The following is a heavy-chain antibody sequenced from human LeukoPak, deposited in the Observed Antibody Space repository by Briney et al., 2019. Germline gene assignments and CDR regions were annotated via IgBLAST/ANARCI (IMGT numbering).Heavy chain of an antibody. V-gene: IGHV3-9*01. D-gene: IGHD7-27*01. CDR3: AKAPHNWGENYWYFDL. CDR2: ISWNSGSI. CDR1: GFTFDDYA. J-gene: IGHJ2*01. Sequence: PGGSLRLSCAASGFTFDDYAMHWVRQAPGKGLEWASGISWNSGSIGYADSVKGRFTISRDNAKNSLYLQMNSLRAEDTALYYCAKAPHNWGENYWYFDLWGRGTLVTVSS.